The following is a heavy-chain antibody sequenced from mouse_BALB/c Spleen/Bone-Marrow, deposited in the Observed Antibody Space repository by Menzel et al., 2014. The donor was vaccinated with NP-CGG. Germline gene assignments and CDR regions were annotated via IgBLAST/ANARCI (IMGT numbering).Heavy chain of an antibody. CDR1: EYEFPSHD. V-gene: IGHV5-2*01. CDR2: INSDGGIT. Sequence: EVHLVESGGGLVQPGESLKLSCESNEYEFPSHDMSWVRKTPEKRLELVAAINSDGGITNYPDTKERRLTISRDNTKKTLYLQMSSLRSEDTALYYCARHGFYYAMDYWGQGTSVTVSS. CDR3: ARHGFYYAMDY. J-gene: IGHJ4*01.